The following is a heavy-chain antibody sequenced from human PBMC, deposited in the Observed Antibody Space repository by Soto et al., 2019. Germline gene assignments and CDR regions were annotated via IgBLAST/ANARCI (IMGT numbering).Heavy chain of an antibody. V-gene: IGHV3-53*01. J-gene: IGHJ6*02. CDR1: GFTVSSNY. D-gene: IGHD5-18*01. Sequence: GSLRLSCAASGFTVSSNYMSWVRQAPGKGLEWVSVIYSGGSTYYADSVKGRFTISRDNSKNTLYLQTNSLRAEDTAVYYCARAGTAMDFYYGMDVWGQGTTVTVSS. CDR2: IYSGGST. CDR3: ARAGTAMDFYYGMDV.